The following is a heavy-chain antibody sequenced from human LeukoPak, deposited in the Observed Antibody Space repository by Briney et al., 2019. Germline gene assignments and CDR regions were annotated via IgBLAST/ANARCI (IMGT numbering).Heavy chain of an antibody. D-gene: IGHD6-13*01. CDR1: GYTFTSYD. CDR2: MNPNSGNT. J-gene: IGHJ5*02. CDR3: ASYPIAAAGVEFDP. Sequence: GASVKVSCKASGYTFTSYDINWVRQATGQGLEWMGWMNPNSGNTGYAQKFQGRVTMTRNTSISTAYMELSSLRFEDTAVYYCASYPIAAAGVEFDPWGQGTLVTVSS. V-gene: IGHV1-8*01.